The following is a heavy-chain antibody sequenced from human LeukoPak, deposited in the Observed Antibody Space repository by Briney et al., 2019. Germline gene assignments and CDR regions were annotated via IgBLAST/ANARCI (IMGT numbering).Heavy chain of an antibody. D-gene: IGHD3-16*01. J-gene: IGHJ4*02. CDR2: ISNSSYI. CDR3: ARGGGEVDY. Sequence: PGGSLRLSCAASGFTFSSYSMIWVRQAPGKGLEWVSSISNSSYIYYADSVKGRFTISRDNAKNSLYLQMNSLRAEDTAVFYCARGGGEVDYWGQGTLVTVSS. CDR1: GFTFSSYS. V-gene: IGHV3-21*01.